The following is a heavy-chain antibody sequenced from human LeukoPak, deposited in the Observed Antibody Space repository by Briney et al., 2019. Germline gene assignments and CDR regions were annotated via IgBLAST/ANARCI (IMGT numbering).Heavy chain of an antibody. J-gene: IGHJ5*02. CDR1: GGSVSSSY. Sequence: SETLSLTCTVSGGSVSSSYWSWIRQPPGKGLEWIAYMYDSGSTNYNPSLKSRVTTSIDTSKNQFSLKLSSVTAVDTAVYYCARDDYGDYWFDPWGQGTLVTVSS. V-gene: IGHV4-59*02. CDR2: MYDSGST. CDR3: ARDDYGDYWFDP. D-gene: IGHD4-17*01.